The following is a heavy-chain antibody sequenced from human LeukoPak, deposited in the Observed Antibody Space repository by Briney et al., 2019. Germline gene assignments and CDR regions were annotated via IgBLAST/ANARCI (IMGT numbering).Heavy chain of an antibody. D-gene: IGHD5-12*01. Sequence: GASVKVSCKASGYTFTNYYIHWVRQAPGQGLEWMGWINPNSGGTNYAQKFQGRVTMTRDTSISTAYMELSRLRSDDTAVYYCARGSGWDSGYDGYYYMDVWGKGTTVTVSS. V-gene: IGHV1-2*02. CDR2: INPNSGGT. J-gene: IGHJ6*03. CDR1: GYTFTNYY. CDR3: ARGSGWDSGYDGYYYMDV.